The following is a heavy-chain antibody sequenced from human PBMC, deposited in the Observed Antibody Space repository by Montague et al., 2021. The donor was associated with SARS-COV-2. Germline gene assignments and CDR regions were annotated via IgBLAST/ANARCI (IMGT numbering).Heavy chain of an antibody. CDR1: GFTFSSHS. Sequence: SLRLSCAASGFTFSSHSMNWVRQAPGKGLEWVSSISSSSSYIYYADPVKGRFTISRDNAKNSLYLQMNSLRAEDTAVYYCARSRSYYYDSSGCFDYWGQGTLVTVSS. CDR2: ISSSSSYI. D-gene: IGHD3-22*01. J-gene: IGHJ4*02. V-gene: IGHV3-21*01. CDR3: ARSRSYYYDSSGCFDY.